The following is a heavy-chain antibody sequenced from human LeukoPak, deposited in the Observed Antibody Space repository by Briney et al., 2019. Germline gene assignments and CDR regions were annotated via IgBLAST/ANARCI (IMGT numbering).Heavy chain of an antibody. CDR3: ARDRRKYYYDSSGYGYWYFDL. CDR1: GGSFSNYA. V-gene: IGHV1-69*04. D-gene: IGHD3-22*01. Sequence: GASVKVSCKASGGSFSNYAFSWVRQAPGQGLEWMGRITPIVDIATYIQKFQGRVTITANKFTSTAYMELSSLTSEDTAVYYCARDRRKYYYDSSGYGYWYFDLWGRGTLVTVSS. J-gene: IGHJ2*01. CDR2: ITPIVDIA.